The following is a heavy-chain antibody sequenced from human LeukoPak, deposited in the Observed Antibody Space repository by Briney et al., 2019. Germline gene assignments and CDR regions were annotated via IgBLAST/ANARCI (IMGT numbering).Heavy chain of an antibody. CDR3: ARQGGYDPELDY. V-gene: IGHV4-39*01. J-gene: IGHJ4*02. CDR2: INYSGNT. CDR1: GASISRSIYN. Sequence: PSEALSLTCTVSGASISRSIYNWAWIRQPPGKGLEWIGSINYSGNTYYNQSLKSRGIISVDLSKNQFSLKLNSVIATDTAIYYCARQGGYDPELDYWGQGTLVTVSS. D-gene: IGHD5-12*01.